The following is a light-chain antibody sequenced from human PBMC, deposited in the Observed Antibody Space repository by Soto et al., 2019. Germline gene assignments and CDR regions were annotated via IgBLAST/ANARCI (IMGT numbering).Light chain of an antibody. CDR1: QTISSW. CDR2: KAS. CDR3: QQYNGYSTWT. Sequence: DIQMTQSPSTLSTSVGDRVTITCRASQTISSWLAWYQQKPGKAPKLLIYKASYLESGVPSRFSGSGSGTEFTLTIGSLQPDYFATYYCQQYNGYSTWTFGQGTKVEIK. J-gene: IGKJ1*01. V-gene: IGKV1-5*03.